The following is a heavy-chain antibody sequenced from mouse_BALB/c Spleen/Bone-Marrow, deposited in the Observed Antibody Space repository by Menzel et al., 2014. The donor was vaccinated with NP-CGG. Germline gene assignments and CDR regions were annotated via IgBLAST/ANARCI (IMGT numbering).Heavy chain of an antibody. CDR3: ARLGYYGGFAY. J-gene: IGHJ3*01. Sequence: EVKLMESGGGLVQPGGSLKLSCAASGFDFSRYWMSWARQAPGKGLQWIGEINPDSSTINYTPSLKDKFIISRDNAKNTRYLQMSKVRSEDAALYYCARLGYYGGFAYWGQGTLVTVSA. D-gene: IGHD2-3*01. V-gene: IGHV4-1*02. CDR1: GFDFSRYW. CDR2: INPDSSTI.